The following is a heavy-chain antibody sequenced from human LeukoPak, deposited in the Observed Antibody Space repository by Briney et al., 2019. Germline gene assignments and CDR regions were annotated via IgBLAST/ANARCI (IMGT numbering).Heavy chain of an antibody. CDR3: AKDGGLTAHSMDY. CDR2: ISGAGYIT. V-gene: IGHV3-43*02. Sequence: SGGSVRLSCAASGFTFDAYVVHWVRQATGKGLEWSSLISGAGYITPSADSLKRRFTISRDNSKTTLYLQMNSLTSEDTAFYHCAKDGGLTAHSMDYWGQGTLVTVSS. D-gene: IGHD5-18*01. J-gene: IGHJ4*02. CDR1: GFTFDAYV.